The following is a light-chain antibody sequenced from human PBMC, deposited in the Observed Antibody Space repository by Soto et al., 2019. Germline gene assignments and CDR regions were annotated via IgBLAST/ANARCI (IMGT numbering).Light chain of an antibody. CDR3: QQRSNWPWT. CDR2: GAS. Sequence: EIVLTQSPGTLSLSPGERATLSCRASQSVTSSNLAWYQQRPGQAPRLVIYGASSRATDMPDRFSGSGSGTDFTLTISRLEPEDFAVYYCQQRSNWPWTFGQGTKVEIK. CDR1: QSVTSSN. J-gene: IGKJ1*01. V-gene: IGKV3D-20*02.